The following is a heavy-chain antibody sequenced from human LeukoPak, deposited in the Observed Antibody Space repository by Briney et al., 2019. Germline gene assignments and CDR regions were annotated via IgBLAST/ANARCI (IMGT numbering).Heavy chain of an antibody. CDR2: ISGSGGST. J-gene: IGHJ4*02. CDR1: GFTFSGYA. CDR3: AKDWAPYYYDSSGYYDY. V-gene: IGHV3-23*01. Sequence: GGSLRLSCAASGFTFSGYAMSWVRQAPGKGLEWVSAISGSGGSTYYADSVKGRFTISRDNSKNTLYLQMNSLRAEDTAVYYCAKDWAPYYYDSSGYYDYWGQGTLVTVSS. D-gene: IGHD3-22*01.